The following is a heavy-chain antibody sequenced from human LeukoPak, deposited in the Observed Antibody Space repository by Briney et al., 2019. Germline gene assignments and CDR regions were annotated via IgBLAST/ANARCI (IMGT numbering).Heavy chain of an antibody. V-gene: IGHV3-7*01. D-gene: IGHD2-21*01. J-gene: IGHJ4*02. CDR1: GFTFSSCW. CDR2: KKQDGSEK. CDR3: AKSPIAQARWGYYFDY. Sequence: PGESLRLSCAASGFTFSSCWLSWVRQTPGKGLEWVANKKQDGSEKYYVDSVRGRFTISRDNAKNSLYLQMINLRAEDTAVYYCAKSPIAQARWGYYFDYWGQGTLVTVSS.